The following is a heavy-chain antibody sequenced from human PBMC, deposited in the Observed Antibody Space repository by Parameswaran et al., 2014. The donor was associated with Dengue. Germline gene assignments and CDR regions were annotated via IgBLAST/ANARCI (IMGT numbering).Heavy chain of an antibody. Sequence: RWIRQPPGKGLEWVSSINWNGGTTSYTDSVKGRFTISRDNAKNSLYLQMNSLRAEDTALYHCARFLVGSSNNFDYWGQGTPVTVSS. J-gene: IGHJ4*02. CDR3: ARFLVGSSNNFDY. CDR2: INWNGGTT. D-gene: IGHD1-26*01. V-gene: IGHV3-20*01.